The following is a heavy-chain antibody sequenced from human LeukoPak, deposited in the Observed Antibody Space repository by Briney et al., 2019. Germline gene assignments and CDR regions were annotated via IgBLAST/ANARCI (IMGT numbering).Heavy chain of an antibody. CDR1: GGSISSYY. CDR2: IYYSGST. V-gene: IGHV4-59*01. CDR3: ARTTEGGYTYDYFYYYYMDV. J-gene: IGHJ6*03. D-gene: IGHD5-18*01. Sequence: SETLSLTCTVSGGSISSYYWSWIRQPPGKGLEWIGYIYYSGSTNYNPSLKSRVTISVDASKNQFSLKLSSVTAADTAVYYCARTTEGGYTYDYFYYYYMDVWGKGTTVTISS.